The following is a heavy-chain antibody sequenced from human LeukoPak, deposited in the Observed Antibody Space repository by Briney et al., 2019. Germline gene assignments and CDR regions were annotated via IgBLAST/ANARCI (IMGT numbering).Heavy chain of an antibody. J-gene: IGHJ5*02. CDR1: EFSVGSNY. D-gene: IGHD6-19*01. CDR2: IRPSGDNT. Sequence: PGGSLRLSCAASEFSVGSNYMTWVRQAPGRGLEWASSIRPSGDNTYYGDSVKGRFTISRDNSKNTVYLQMNNMRVDDTSVYYCARVAGWHWFDPWGQGTLVTVSS. CDR3: ARVAGWHWFDP. V-gene: IGHV3-23*01.